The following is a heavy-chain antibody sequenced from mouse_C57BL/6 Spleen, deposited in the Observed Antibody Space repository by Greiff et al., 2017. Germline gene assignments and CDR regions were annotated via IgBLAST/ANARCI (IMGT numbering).Heavy chain of an antibody. CDR1: GYTFTSYW. D-gene: IGHD1-1*01. J-gene: IGHJ3*01. Sequence: VQLQQPGAELVMPGASVKLSCKASGYTFTSYWMHWVKQRPGQGLEWIGEIDPSDSYTNYNQKFKGKSTLTVDKSSSTAYMQLSSLTSEDSAVYYCAIYGSSYWFAYWGQGTLVTVSA. V-gene: IGHV1-69*01. CDR2: IDPSDSYT. CDR3: AIYGSSYWFAY.